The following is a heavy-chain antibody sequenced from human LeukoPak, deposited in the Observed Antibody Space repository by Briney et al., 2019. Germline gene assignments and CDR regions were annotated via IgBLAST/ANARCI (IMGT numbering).Heavy chain of an antibody. J-gene: IGHJ6*02. Sequence: SQTLSLTCTVSGGSISSGSYYWSWIRQPAGKGLEWIGRIYTSGSTYYNPSLKSRVTISVDTSKNQFSLKLSSVTAADTAVYYCARGNCGGDCYNYYYYGMDVWGQGTTVTVSS. CDR3: ARGNCGGDCYNYYYYGMDV. V-gene: IGHV4-61*02. CDR1: GGSISSGSYY. CDR2: IYTSGST. D-gene: IGHD2-21*02.